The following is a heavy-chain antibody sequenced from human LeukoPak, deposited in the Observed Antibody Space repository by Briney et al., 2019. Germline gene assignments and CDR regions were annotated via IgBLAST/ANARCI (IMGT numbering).Heavy chain of an antibody. CDR1: GGSFSGYY. V-gene: IGHV4-34*01. CDR2: INHSGST. Sequence: PSETLSLTCAVYGGSFSGYYWSWLRQPPGKGLEWIGEINHSGSTNYNPSLKSRVTISVDTSKNQFSLKLSSVTAADTAVYYCARMGWYYDSSGYPLPGFDPWGQGTLVTVSS. J-gene: IGHJ5*02. CDR3: ARMGWYYDSSGYPLPGFDP. D-gene: IGHD3-22*01.